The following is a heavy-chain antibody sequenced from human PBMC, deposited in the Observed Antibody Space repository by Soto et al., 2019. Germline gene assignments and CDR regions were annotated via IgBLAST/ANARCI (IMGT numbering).Heavy chain of an antibody. D-gene: IGHD2-8*02. CDR2: IYYSEST. CDR1: GVSISSGDYY. J-gene: IGHJ4*02. Sequence: PSETLSLTCTVSGVSISSGDYYWSWIRQTPGKGLEWIGYIYYSESTYYNPSLKSRVTISVDTSKNQFSLKLTSVTAADTAVYYCARDKITGLFDYWGQGTLVTVSS. V-gene: IGHV4-30-4*01. CDR3: ARDKITGLFDY.